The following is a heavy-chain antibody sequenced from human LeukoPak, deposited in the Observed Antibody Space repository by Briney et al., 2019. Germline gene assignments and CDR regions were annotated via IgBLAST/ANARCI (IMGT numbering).Heavy chain of an antibody. D-gene: IGHD6-13*01. CDR3: AREQLAYGPNWFDP. CDR2: IYSGGST. Sequence: GGSLRLSCAASGFTVSSNYMSWVRQAPGKGLEWVSVIYSGGSTYYADSVKGRFTISRDNSKNTLYLQMNSLRAEDTAVYYCAREQLAYGPNWFDPWGQGTLVTVSS. V-gene: IGHV3-66*01. J-gene: IGHJ5*02. CDR1: GFTVSSNY.